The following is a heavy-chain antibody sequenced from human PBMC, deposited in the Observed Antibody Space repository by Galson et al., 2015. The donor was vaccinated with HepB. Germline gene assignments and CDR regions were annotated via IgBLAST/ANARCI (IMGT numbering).Heavy chain of an antibody. CDR2: IGGSGGST. CDR3: AKDPEWLFTYYFDY. D-gene: IGHD3-3*01. J-gene: IGHJ4*02. Sequence: SLRLSCAASGFTFSDYAMNWVRQTPGKGLEWVSAIGGSGGSTYYADSVKGRFTISRDNSKNMLYLQMNSLRADDTAVYYCAKDPEWLFTYYFDYWGQGILVTVSS. CDR1: GFTFSDYA. V-gene: IGHV3-23*01.